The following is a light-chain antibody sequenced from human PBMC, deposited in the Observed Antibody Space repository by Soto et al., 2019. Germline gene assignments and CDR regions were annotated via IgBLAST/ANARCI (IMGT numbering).Light chain of an antibody. Sequence: GASSDVGGYNYVSWYQQHPGKAPRLMIFEVSERPSGVSNRFSGSKSGNTASLTISGLQAEDEADYYCSSYKGRGTNLVFGNGTKVTV. V-gene: IGLV2-14*01. CDR1: SSDVGGYNY. CDR2: EVS. J-gene: IGLJ1*01. CDR3: SSYKGRGTNLV.